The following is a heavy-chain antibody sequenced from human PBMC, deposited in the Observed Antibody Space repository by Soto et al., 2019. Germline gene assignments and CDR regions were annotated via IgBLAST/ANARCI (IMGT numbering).Heavy chain of an antibody. D-gene: IGHD2-8*01. V-gene: IGHV3-23*01. CDR2: ISGSGGST. CDR1: GFTFSSYA. Sequence: PGESLKISCAASGFTFSSYAMSWVRQAPGKGLEWVSAISGSGGSTYYADSVKGRFTISRDNSKNTLYLQMNSLRAEDTAVYYCAKLMVYAGGPWYWGQGTLVTVSS. CDR3: AKLMVYAGGPWY. J-gene: IGHJ4*02.